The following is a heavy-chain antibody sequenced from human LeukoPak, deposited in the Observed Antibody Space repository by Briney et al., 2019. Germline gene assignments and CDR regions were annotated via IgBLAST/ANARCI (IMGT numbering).Heavy chain of an antibody. CDR1: GFTFSTYN. CDR3: ARGAYGFDY. J-gene: IGHJ4*02. D-gene: IGHD2-21*01. CDR2: ISSSSGTL. V-gene: IGHV3-48*02. Sequence: PGGSLRLSCAASGFTFSTYNMNWVRQAPGKGLEWVSYISSSSGTLYYADSVRGRFTISRDNAKSSLYLQMNSLRDEDTAVYYCARGAYGFDYWGQGTLVTVSS.